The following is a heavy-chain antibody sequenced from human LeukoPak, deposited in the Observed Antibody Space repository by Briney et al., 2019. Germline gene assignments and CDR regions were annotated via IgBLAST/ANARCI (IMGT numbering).Heavy chain of an antibody. CDR3: ARDLYGAVRWFDP. J-gene: IGHJ5*02. Sequence: KISCKGSGYSFTSYWISWVRQAPGQGLEWMGGIIPIFGTANYAQKFQGRVTITADESTSTAYMELSSLRSEDTAVYYCARDLYGAVRWFDPWGQGTLVTVSS. CDR2: IIPIFGTA. D-gene: IGHD4-17*01. V-gene: IGHV1-69*01. CDR1: GYSFTSYW.